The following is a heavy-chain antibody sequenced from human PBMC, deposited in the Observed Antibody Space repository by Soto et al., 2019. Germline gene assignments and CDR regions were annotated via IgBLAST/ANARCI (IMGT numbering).Heavy chain of an antibody. CDR1: GYTFSSYA. Sequence: QVQLVQSGAEVKKPGASVKVSCKASGYTFSSYAISWVRQAPGQGLEWMGWISAYNANTNYAQKLQGRVTMTTDTSTSTAYMELRSLRSDDTAVYYCARDGSSGYYDDYYYGMDVWGQGTTVTVSS. J-gene: IGHJ6*02. D-gene: IGHD3-22*01. V-gene: IGHV1-18*01. CDR2: ISAYNANT. CDR3: ARDGSSGYYDDYYYGMDV.